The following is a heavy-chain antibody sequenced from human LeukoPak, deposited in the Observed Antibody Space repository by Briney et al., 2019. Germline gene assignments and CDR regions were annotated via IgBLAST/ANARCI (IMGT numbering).Heavy chain of an antibody. CDR1: GFTFSSYS. CDR2: ISSSSSTI. V-gene: IGHV3-48*01. CDR3: ARDPGIAAGY. Sequence: GGSLRLSCAASGFTFSSYSMNWVRQAPGKGLEWVSYISSSSSTIYYADSVKGRFTISRDNAKNSLYLRMNSLRAEDTAVYYCARDPGIAAGYWGQGTLVTVSS. D-gene: IGHD6-13*01. J-gene: IGHJ4*02.